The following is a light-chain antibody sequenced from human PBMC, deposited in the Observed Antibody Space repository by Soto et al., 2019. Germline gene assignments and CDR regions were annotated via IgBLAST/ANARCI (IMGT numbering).Light chain of an antibody. Sequence: EIVMTQSPATLSVSPGERATLSCRASQSVSSTLAWYQQKPGQAPRLLIYGASTRATGIPARFSGSGSGTEFTLTISRLQSEDFAVYYCQQYNNWPETFGQGTKLEIK. CDR1: QSVSST. CDR2: GAS. J-gene: IGKJ2*01. CDR3: QQYNNWPET. V-gene: IGKV3-15*01.